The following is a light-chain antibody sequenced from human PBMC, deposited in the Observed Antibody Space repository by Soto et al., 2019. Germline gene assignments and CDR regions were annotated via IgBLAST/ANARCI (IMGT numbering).Light chain of an antibody. CDR3: QQYNSYPIT. CDR2: DAS. V-gene: IGKV1-5*01. Sequence: DIQMTQSPSTLSASVGDRVTITCRASQSISSWLAWYQQKPVKAPKLLIYDASSLESGVPSRFSGSGSGTEFTRTISSLQPDEVATYYCQQYNSYPITFGQGTRLEIK. CDR1: QSISSW. J-gene: IGKJ5*01.